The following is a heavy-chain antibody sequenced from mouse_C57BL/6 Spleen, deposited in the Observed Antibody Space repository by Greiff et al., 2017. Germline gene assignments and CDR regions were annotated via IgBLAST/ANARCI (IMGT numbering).Heavy chain of an antibody. Sequence: QVHVKQSGPELVKPGASVKISCKASGYAFSSSWMNWVKPRPGKGLEWIGRIYPGDGDTNYNGKFKGKATLMADKSSSTAYMQLSSLTSEDSAVYFCFYDYDGGFAYWGQGTLVTVSA. CDR3: FYDYDGGFAY. V-gene: IGHV1-82*01. D-gene: IGHD2-4*01. CDR1: GYAFSSSW. J-gene: IGHJ3*01. CDR2: IYPGDGDT.